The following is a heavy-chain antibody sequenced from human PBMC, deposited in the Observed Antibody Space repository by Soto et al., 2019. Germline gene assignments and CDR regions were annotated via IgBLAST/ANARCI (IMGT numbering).Heavy chain of an antibody. D-gene: IGHD3-10*01. V-gene: IGHV1-69*13. CDR1: GGTFSSYA. CDR3: AREKPSTFYGSGGKFGMDV. Sequence: SVKVSCKASGGTFSSYAISWVRQAPGQGLEWMGGIIPIFGTANYAQKFQGRVTITADESTSTAYMELSSLRSEDTAVYYCAREKPSTFYGSGGKFGMDVWGQGTTVTVS. J-gene: IGHJ6*02. CDR2: IIPIFGTA.